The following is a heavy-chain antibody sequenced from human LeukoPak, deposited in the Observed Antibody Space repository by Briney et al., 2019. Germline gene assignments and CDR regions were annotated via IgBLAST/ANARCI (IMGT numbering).Heavy chain of an antibody. J-gene: IGHJ4*02. CDR3: ARSIAAAGTYDY. D-gene: IGHD6-13*01. V-gene: IGHV4-34*01. Sequence: SETLSLTCAVDGGSFSGYYWSWIRQPPGKGLEWIGEINHSGSTNYNPSLKSRVTISVDTSKNQFSLKLSSVTAADTAVYYWARSIAAAGTYDYWGQGTRVTVSS. CDR1: GGSFSGYY. CDR2: INHSGST.